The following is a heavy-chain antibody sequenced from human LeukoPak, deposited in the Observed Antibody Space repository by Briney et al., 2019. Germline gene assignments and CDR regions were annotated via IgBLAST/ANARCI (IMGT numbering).Heavy chain of an antibody. D-gene: IGHD3-10*01. CDR3: ARARIGEYGMDV. CDR2: INPNSGGT. Sequence: GASVKVSFTGSGYTFTVYYMHWVRQGPGQGRERMGWINPNSGGTNYTQKFQGRVTMTRDTSISTAYMELSRLRSDDTAVYYCARARIGEYGMDVWGQGTTVTVSS. J-gene: IGHJ6*02. V-gene: IGHV1-2*02. CDR1: GYTFTVYY.